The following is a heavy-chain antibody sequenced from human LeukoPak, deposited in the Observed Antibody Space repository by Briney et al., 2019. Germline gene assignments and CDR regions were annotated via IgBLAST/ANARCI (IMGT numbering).Heavy chain of an antibody. CDR2: IYYSGST. CDR1: GGSISSYY. D-gene: IGHD6-19*01. J-gene: IGHJ3*02. CDR3: ARHRSGWLDAFDI. V-gene: IGHV4-59*08. Sequence: SETLSLTCTVSGGSISSYYWSWIRQPPGKGLEWIGYIYYSGSTNYNPSLKSRVTISVDTSENQFSLKLSSVTAADTAVYYCARHRSGWLDAFDIWGQGTMVTVSS.